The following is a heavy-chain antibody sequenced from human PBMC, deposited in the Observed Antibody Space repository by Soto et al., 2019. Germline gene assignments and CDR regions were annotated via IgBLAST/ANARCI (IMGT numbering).Heavy chain of an antibody. CDR3: AKVRRCEELNSLY. CDR1: GFTFSSYA. CDR2: IGVSGDTT. J-gene: IGHJ4*02. V-gene: IGHV3-23*01. D-gene: IGHD3-10*01. Sequence: EVQLLESGGGLVQPGGSLRLSCAASGFTFSSYAMSWVRQAPGKGLEWVSAIGVSGDTTYYADSVKGRFTISRDNSKNTLYLQMGSLRAEEPAVYYCAKVRRCEELNSLYWGQGTLVNVSS.